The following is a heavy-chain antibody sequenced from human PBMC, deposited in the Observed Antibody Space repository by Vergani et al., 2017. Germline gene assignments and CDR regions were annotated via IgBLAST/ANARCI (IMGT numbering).Heavy chain of an antibody. CDR3: ARECLTASSSGYPRWFDP. V-gene: IGHV3-11*06. J-gene: IGHJ5*02. D-gene: IGHD3-22*01. CDR2: ISSSSSYT. Sequence: QVQLVESGGGLVKPGGSLRLSCAASGFTFSDYYMSWIRQAPGKGLEWVSYISSSSSYTNYADSVKGRFTISRDNAKNSLYLQMNSLRDEDTAVYYCARECLTASSSGYPRWFDPWGQGTLVTVSS. CDR1: GFTFSDYY.